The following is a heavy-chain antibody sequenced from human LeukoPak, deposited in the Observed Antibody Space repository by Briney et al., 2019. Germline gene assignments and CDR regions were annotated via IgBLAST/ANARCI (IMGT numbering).Heavy chain of an antibody. Sequence: GGSLRLSCAASGFTFSSYATHWVRQAPGKGLEFVSAISSNGGSTYYANSVKGRFTISRDNSKNTLYLQMGSLRAEDMAVYYCARRGSYGAYFDSWGQGTLVTFSS. CDR2: ISSNGGST. CDR3: ARRGSYGAYFDS. CDR1: GFTFSSYA. J-gene: IGHJ4*02. V-gene: IGHV3-64*01. D-gene: IGHD4-17*01.